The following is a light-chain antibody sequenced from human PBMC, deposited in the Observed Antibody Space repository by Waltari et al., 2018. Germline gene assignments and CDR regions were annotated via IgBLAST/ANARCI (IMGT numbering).Light chain of an antibody. CDR3: QHYVSSPYT. J-gene: IGKJ2*01. CDR2: GAS. V-gene: IGKV3-20*01. Sequence: EIVLTKSPGTLSLSPGERATLSCRASQSVSSNLAWYQQKPGQAPRLLIFGASSRATDIPDRFSGSGSGTDFTLTISRLEPEDFAVYYCQHYVSSPYTFGQGSKLEIK. CDR1: QSVSSN.